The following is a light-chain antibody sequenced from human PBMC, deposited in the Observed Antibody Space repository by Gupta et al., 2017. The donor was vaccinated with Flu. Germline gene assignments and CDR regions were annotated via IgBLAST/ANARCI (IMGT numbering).Light chain of an antibody. CDR1: QSVLYSANNRNY. J-gene: IGKJ2*03. CDR2: WAS. Sequence: DIVMTQSPDSLAVSLGERATLNCKSSQSVLYSANNRNYLAWYQQKPGQPPKLLVYWASTRESGVPDRFSGSGSGTDFTLTISSVQAEDVAVYYCQQYYSIPYSFGQGTKLEIK. CDR3: QQYYSIPYS. V-gene: IGKV4-1*01.